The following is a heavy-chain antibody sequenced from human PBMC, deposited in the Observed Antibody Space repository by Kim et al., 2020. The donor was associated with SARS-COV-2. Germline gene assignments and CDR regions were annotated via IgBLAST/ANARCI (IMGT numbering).Heavy chain of an antibody. J-gene: IGHJ2*01. CDR3: ARDTEVVVVPAAIRGWYFDL. CDR2: IKQDGSEK. CDR1: GFTFSSYW. V-gene: IGHV3-7*01. D-gene: IGHD2-2*01. Sequence: GGSLRLSCAASGFTFSSYWMSWVRQAPGKGLEWVANIKQDGSEKYYVDSVKGRFTISRDNAKNSLYLQMNSLRAEDTAVYYCARDTEVVVVPAAIRGWYFDLWGRGTLVTVSS.